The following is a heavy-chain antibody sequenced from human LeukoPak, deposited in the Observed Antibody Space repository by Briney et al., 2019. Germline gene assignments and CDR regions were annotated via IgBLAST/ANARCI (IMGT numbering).Heavy chain of an antibody. CDR1: GYTFTGYY. J-gene: IGHJ3*02. V-gene: IGHV1-2*02. D-gene: IGHD2-8*01. CDR3: ARDSQTYGDAFDI. CDR2: INPNSGGT. Sequence: ASVKVSCKASGYTFTGYYMHWVRQSPGQGLEWRGWINPNSGGTNYAQKFQGRVTMTRDTSISTAYMELSRLRSDDTAVYYCARDSQTYGDAFDIWGQGTMVTVSS.